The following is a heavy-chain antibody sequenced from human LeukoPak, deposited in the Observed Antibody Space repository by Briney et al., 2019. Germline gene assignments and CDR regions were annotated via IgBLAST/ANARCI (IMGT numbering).Heavy chain of an antibody. D-gene: IGHD3-22*01. CDR2: IYYSGST. CDR3: ARENSDSGYYDY. CDR1: GGSISSYY. Sequence: SETLSLTCTVSGGSISSYYWSWIRQPPGKGLEWIGYIYYSGSTNYNPSLKSRVTISVDTSKNQFSLKLSSVTAADTAVYYCARENSDSGYYDYWGQGTLVTVSS. J-gene: IGHJ4*02. V-gene: IGHV4-59*12.